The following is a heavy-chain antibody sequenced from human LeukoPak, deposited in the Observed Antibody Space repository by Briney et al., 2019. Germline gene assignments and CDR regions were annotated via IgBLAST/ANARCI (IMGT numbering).Heavy chain of an antibody. V-gene: IGHV4-59*08. CDR1: GGSISNYY. CDR2: IYYSGST. CDR3: ASLYGDYDWFDP. Sequence: SETLSLTCTVSGGSISNYYWSWIRQPPGKGLEWIGYIYYSGSTNYNPCLKSRVNISVDTSKNQFSLKLSSVNAADTAVYYRASLYGDYDWFDPWGQGTLVTVSS. J-gene: IGHJ5*02. D-gene: IGHD4-17*01.